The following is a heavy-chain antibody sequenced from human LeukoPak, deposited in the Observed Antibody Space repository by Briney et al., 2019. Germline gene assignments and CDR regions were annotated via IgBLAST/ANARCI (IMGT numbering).Heavy chain of an antibody. V-gene: IGHV4-31*03. CDR1: GGSISSGGYY. D-gene: IGHD1-1*01. Sequence: SQTLSLTCTVSGGSISSGGYYWSWIRQHPGKGLEWIGYIYYSGSTYYNPSLKSRVTISVDTSKNQFSLKLSSVTAAGTAVYYCARVKNWNYFDYWGQGTLVTVSS. CDR3: ARVKNWNYFDY. J-gene: IGHJ4*02. CDR2: IYYSGST.